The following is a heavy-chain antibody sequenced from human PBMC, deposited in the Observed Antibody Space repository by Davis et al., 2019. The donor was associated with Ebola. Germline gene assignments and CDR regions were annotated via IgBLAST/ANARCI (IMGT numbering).Heavy chain of an antibody. CDR3: ARDIEVRLAVRPVYYYYGMDV. Sequence: AASVKVSCKASGYTFTSYYMHWVRQAPGQGLEWMGIINPSGGSTSYAQKFQGRVTMTRDTSTSTVYMELSSLRSEDTAVYYCARDIEVRLAVRPVYYYYGMDVWGKGTTVTVSS. V-gene: IGHV1-46*01. J-gene: IGHJ6*04. CDR2: INPSGGST. CDR1: GYTFTSYY. D-gene: IGHD6-6*01.